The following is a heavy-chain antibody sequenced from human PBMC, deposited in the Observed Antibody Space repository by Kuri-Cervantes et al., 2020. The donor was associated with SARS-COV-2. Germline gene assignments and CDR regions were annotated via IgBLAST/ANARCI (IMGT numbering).Heavy chain of an antibody. CDR1: GFTVSSNY. D-gene: IGHD3-3*01. CDR3: ARGGTDFWSGYSEDLGY. J-gene: IGHJ4*02. Sequence: GGSLRLSCAASGFTVSSNYMSWVRQAPGKGLEWVAFIRYDGSNKYYADSVKGRFTISRDNSKNTLYLQMNSLRAEDTAVYYCARGGTDFWSGYSEDLGYWGQGTLVTVSS. CDR2: IRYDGSNK. V-gene: IGHV3-30*02.